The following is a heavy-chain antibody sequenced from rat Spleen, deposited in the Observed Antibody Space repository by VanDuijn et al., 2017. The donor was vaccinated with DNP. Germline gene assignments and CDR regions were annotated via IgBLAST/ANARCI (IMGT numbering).Heavy chain of an antibody. D-gene: IGHD1-11*01. J-gene: IGHJ2*01. V-gene: IGHV2-19*01. Sequence: QVQLKESGPGLVQPSQTLSPTCTVSVFSLTDFSVHWVRQPPGKVLEWIAAISSGGRTYYNSALKSRLSISRDTSKSQIFLIRNSLQTEDTAIYFCTRDGGSVGDYWGQGVMVTVSS. CDR3: TRDGGSVGDY. CDR2: ISSGGRT. CDR1: VFSLTDFS.